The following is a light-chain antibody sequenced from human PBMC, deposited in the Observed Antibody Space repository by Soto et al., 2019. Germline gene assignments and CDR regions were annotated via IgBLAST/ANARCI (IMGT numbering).Light chain of an antibody. CDR1: QSIRTN. CDR2: DAS. V-gene: IGKV3-15*01. J-gene: IGKJ4*01. Sequence: EIMMTQSPATVSVSPGERATLSCRASQSIRTNVAWYQQKPGQALRLLIYDASTRATGLSSRFSGSGSGTEFTLTIISLQSEDVTIYYCQQYNDWPPLTFGGGNRLEI. CDR3: QQYNDWPPLT.